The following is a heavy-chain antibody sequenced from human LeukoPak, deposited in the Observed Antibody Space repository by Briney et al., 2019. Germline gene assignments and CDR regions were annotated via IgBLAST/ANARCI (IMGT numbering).Heavy chain of an antibody. D-gene: IGHD6-19*01. J-gene: IGHJ4*02. CDR3: ARGWLAVEEGTFDY. CDR1: GGSISSYY. CDR2: IYTSGST. V-gene: IGHV4-4*07. Sequence: SETLSLTCTVSGGSISSYYWSWIRQPAGKGLEWIGRIYTSGSTNYNPSLKSRVTMSVDTSKNQFSLKLSSVTAADTAVYYCARGWLAVEEGTFDYWGQGTLVTVSS.